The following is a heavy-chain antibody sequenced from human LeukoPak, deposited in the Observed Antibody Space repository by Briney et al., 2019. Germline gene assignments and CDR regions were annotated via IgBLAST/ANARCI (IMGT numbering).Heavy chain of an antibody. J-gene: IGHJ3*02. CDR3: ARGVNWLPGAFDI. V-gene: IGHV3-7*01. CDR2: IKQDGSEK. D-gene: IGHD3-9*01. Sequence: GGSLRLSCAASGFSFSSYWMGWLRQAPGKGLEWVANIKQDGSEKYYVDSVKGRFTISRDNAKNSLYLQMSSLRADDTAVFYCARGVNWLPGAFDIWGQGTMVTVSS. CDR1: GFSFSSYW.